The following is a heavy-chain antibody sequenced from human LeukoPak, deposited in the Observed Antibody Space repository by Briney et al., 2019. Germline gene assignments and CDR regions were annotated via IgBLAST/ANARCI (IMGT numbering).Heavy chain of an antibody. Sequence: SETLSLTCAVYGGSFSGYYWSWIRQPPGKGLEWIGEINHSGSTNYNPSLESRVTISVDTSKNQLFLKLISVTAADTAIYYCARDAGRFLDWKPPPYYYYMDVWGTGTTVTVSS. J-gene: IGHJ6*03. D-gene: IGHD3/OR15-3a*01. V-gene: IGHV4-34*01. CDR3: ARDAGRFLDWKPPPYYYYMDV. CDR2: INHSGST. CDR1: GGSFSGYY.